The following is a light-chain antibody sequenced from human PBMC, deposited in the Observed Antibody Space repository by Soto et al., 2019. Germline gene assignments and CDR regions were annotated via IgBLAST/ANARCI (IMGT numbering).Light chain of an antibody. Sequence: ELVLTQSPGTLSLSPGERATLSCRGSQSVSSSFLTWYQQKPGQAPRLLIYGASSRATGIPDRVSGSGSGTDFTLTISSLEPEDFAVDYCQQYGSSRLTFGGGTKVDIK. CDR2: GAS. CDR3: QQYGSSRLT. J-gene: IGKJ4*01. V-gene: IGKV3-20*01. CDR1: QSVSSSF.